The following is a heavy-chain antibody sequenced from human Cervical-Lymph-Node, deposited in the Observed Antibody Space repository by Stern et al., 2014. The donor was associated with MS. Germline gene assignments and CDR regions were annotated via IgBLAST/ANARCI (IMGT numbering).Heavy chain of an antibody. J-gene: IGHJ6*02. CDR2: INPNSGGT. Sequence: VHLVESGAEVKKPGASVKVSCKASGYTFTGYYMHWVRQAPGQGLEWMGRINPNSGGTNYAQKFQGRVTMTRDTSISTAYMELSRLRSDDTAVYYCARDWYLLSSPYYYYGMDVWGQGTTVTVSS. V-gene: IGHV1-2*06. D-gene: IGHD2-15*01. CDR3: ARDWYLLSSPYYYYGMDV. CDR1: GYTFTGYY.